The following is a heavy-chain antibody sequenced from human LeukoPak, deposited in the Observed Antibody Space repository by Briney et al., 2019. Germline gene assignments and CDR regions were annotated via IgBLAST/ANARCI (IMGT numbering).Heavy chain of an antibody. CDR1: GGTFSSYA. CDR3: ARDLYYDSSGYSVYNWFDP. Sequence: ASVKVSCTASGGTFSSYAISWVRQAPGQGLEWMGWINTNTGNPTYAQGFTGRFVFSLDTSVSTAYLQISSLKAEDTAVYYCARDLYYDSSGYSVYNWFDPWGQGTLVTVSS. J-gene: IGHJ5*02. D-gene: IGHD3-22*01. CDR2: INTNTGNP. V-gene: IGHV7-4-1*02.